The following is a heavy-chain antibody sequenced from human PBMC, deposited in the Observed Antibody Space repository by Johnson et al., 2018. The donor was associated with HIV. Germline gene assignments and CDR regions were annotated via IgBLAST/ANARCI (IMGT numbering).Heavy chain of an antibody. V-gene: IGHV3-30-3*01. J-gene: IGHJ3*02. CDR3: APENGRNAFDI. D-gene: IGHD1-14*01. CDR1: GFTFSSYA. Sequence: QVQLVESGGGVVQPGRSLRLSCAASGFTFSSYAMHWVRQATGKGLEWVAVISYDGSTYYADSVKGRFTISRDNSNNTLSLHMSSLRAEDTAVYYCAPENGRNAFDIWGQGTMVAVSS. CDR2: ISYDGST.